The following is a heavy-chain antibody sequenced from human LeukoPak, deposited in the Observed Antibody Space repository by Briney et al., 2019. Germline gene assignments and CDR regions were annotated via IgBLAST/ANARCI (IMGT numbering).Heavy chain of an antibody. CDR3: AKYQAIWRGYFDY. CDR1: GFTFGNYA. Sequence: AGGSLRLSCAASGFTFGNYAMSWVRQAPGKGLEWVSGITGGGGSTYYADSERGRFTVSRDTSKNTLYLQMNSLRAEDTALYYCAKYQAIWRGYFDYWGQGTLVKVAS. J-gene: IGHJ4*02. V-gene: IGHV3-23*01. D-gene: IGHD3-3*01. CDR2: ITGGGGST.